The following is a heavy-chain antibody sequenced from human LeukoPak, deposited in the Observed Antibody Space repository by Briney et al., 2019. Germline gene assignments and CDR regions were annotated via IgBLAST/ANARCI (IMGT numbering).Heavy chain of an antibody. CDR3: ARVIDSSGWYPVEY. CDR1: GGYLSSYY. Sequence: KPSETLSLTRTVSGGYLSSYYWSWIRQPPRKGLEWVGYIYYSGRTNYNPSLKSRVTISVDTSKNHFSLKLSSVTAEDTAVYYCARVIDSSGWYPVEYWGQGTLVTVSS. CDR2: IYYSGRT. V-gene: IGHV4-59*01. J-gene: IGHJ4*02. D-gene: IGHD6-19*01.